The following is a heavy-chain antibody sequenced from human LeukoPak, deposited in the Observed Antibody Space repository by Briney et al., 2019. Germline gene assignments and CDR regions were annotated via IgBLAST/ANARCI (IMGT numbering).Heavy chain of an antibody. CDR1: GNTFSSDC. CDR3: ARSACSGDGCFLDY. D-gene: IGHD2-15*01. CDR2: IHPSGGGT. Sequence: PSVKVSCKASGNTFSSDCFSWVRQAPGQGLEWMGIIHPSGGGTSYAQKFQGRVTMTSDTSTNTLYMELSSLRSEDTAVYYCARSACSGDGCFLDYWGQGTLLTVSS. V-gene: IGHV1-46*01. J-gene: IGHJ4*02.